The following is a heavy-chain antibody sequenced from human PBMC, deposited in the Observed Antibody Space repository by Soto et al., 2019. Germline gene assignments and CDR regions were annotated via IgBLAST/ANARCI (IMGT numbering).Heavy chain of an antibody. CDR2: IRSKANSYAT. V-gene: IGHV3-73*01. Sequence: GGSLRLSCAASGFTFSGSAMHWVRQASGKGLEWVGRIRSKANSYATAYAASVKGRFTISRDDSKNTAYLQMNSLKTEDTAVYYCTSTIFGVVTLPFYYYYYMDVWGKGTTVTVSS. CDR1: GFTFSGSA. D-gene: IGHD3-3*01. J-gene: IGHJ6*03. CDR3: TSTIFGVVTLPFYYYYYMDV.